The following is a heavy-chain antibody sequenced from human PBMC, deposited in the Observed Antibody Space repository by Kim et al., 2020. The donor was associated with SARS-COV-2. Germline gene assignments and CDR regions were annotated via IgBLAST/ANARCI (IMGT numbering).Heavy chain of an antibody. Sequence: ASVKVSCKASGYTFTSYAMNWVRQAPGQGLEWMGWINTNTGNPTYAQGFTGRFVFSLDTSVSTAYLQISSLKAEDTAVYYCARDSPLSRYVDYYYGMDVWGKGTTVTVSS. CDR1: GYTFTSYA. J-gene: IGHJ6*04. D-gene: IGHD3-16*01. CDR3: ARDSPLSRYVDYYYGMDV. V-gene: IGHV7-4-1*02. CDR2: INTNTGNP.